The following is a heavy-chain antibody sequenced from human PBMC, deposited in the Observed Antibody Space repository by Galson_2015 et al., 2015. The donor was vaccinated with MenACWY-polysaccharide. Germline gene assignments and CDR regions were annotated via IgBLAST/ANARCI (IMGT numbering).Heavy chain of an antibody. CDR1: GFTFSNYW. J-gene: IGHJ4*02. V-gene: IGHV3-7*01. Sequence: SLRLSCAASGFTFSNYWMSWVRQAPGKGLEWVANINQDGTVKYYVDSVKGRFTISRDNAKNSLYVQMNSLRGEDTAVYYCARVGYASSSTDYWGQGTLVTVS. CDR2: INQDGTVK. D-gene: IGHD6-6*01. CDR3: ARVGYASSSTDY.